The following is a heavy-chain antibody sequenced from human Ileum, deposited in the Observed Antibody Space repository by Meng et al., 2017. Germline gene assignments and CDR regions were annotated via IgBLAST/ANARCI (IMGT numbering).Heavy chain of an antibody. Sequence: QVLVPQSGPGLVKPSQTLLLTCVISGDSVSSPTAAWNWFRQSPSRGLEWLGRTYYRSKWYYEYAVSVKSRISVNPDTSKNQFSLQLNSVTPEDTAAYFCARENSGWFFWGQGALVTVSS. CDR1: GDSVSSPTAA. J-gene: IGHJ4*02. D-gene: IGHD6-19*01. CDR3: ARENSGWFF. CDR2: TYYRSKWYY. V-gene: IGHV6-1*01.